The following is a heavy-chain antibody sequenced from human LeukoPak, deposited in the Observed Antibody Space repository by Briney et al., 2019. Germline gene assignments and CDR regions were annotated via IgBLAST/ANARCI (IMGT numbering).Heavy chain of an antibody. CDR2: IYYSGST. D-gene: IGHD4-23*01. Sequence: SETLSLTCTVSGGSISSGDYYWSWIRQHPGKGLEWIGYIYYSGSTYYNPSLKSRVTISVDTSKNQFSLKLSSVTAADTAVYYCARDPVAQAEFDYWGQGTLVTVSS. V-gene: IGHV4-31*03. J-gene: IGHJ4*02. CDR3: ARDPVAQAEFDY. CDR1: GGSISSGDYY.